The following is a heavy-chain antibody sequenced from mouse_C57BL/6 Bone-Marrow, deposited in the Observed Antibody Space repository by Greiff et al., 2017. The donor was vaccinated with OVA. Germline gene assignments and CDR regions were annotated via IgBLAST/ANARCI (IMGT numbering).Heavy chain of an antibody. J-gene: IGHJ4*01. D-gene: IGHD1-1*01. V-gene: IGHV1-82*01. Sequence: QVQLQQSGPELVKPGASVKISCKASGYAFSSSWMHWVKQRPGKGLEWIGRIYPGDGDTNYNGKFKGKATLTAYKSSSTAYMQLSSLTSEDSAVYFCAIFTTVVATDYAMDYWGQGTSVTVSS. CDR3: AIFTTVVATDYAMDY. CDR2: IYPGDGDT. CDR1: GYAFSSSW.